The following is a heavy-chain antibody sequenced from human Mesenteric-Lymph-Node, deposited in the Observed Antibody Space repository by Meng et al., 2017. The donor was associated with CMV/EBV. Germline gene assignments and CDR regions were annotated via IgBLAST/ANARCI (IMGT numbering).Heavy chain of an antibody. Sequence: CTVSGGSISSYYWSWVRQPPGEGLEWIVYIYYSGSTNYSPSLKSRVTISVDTSKNQFSLKLSSVTAADTAVYYCARGGSIPIIYFDLWGRGTLVTVSS. J-gene: IGHJ2*01. CDR3: ARGGSIPIIYFDL. CDR2: IYYSGST. CDR1: GGSISSYY. D-gene: IGHD1-26*01. V-gene: IGHV4-59*01.